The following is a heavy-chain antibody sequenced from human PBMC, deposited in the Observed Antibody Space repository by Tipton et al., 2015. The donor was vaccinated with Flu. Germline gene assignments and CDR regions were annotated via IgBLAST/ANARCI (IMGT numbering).Heavy chain of an antibody. J-gene: IGHJ4*02. V-gene: IGHV1-2*02. Sequence: QVQLVQSGAEVKKPGASVKVSCKASGYTFTGYYMHWVRQAPGQGLEWMGWINPNSGGTNYAQKFQGRVTMTRDTSISTAYMELSRLRSGDAAVYYWARDAPHFFGSEQFDCWGQGTLVPVSS. CDR2: INPNSGGT. CDR3: ARDAPHFFGSEQFDC. D-gene: IGHD1-26*01. CDR1: GYTFTGYY.